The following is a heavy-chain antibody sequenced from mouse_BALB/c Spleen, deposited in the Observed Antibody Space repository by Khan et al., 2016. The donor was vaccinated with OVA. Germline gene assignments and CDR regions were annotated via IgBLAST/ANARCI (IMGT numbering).Heavy chain of an antibody. CDR3: ARRRGNYEAYAMDY. Sequence: VQLQQSGAELVKPGASVKLSCTASGFNIKDTYIHWVKQRPEQGLEWIGRINPANDNTKSDPRFLGKDTITADTSSNKAYLQLSSLPSEDTAVYYCARRRGNYEAYAMDYWGQGTSVTVSS. V-gene: IGHV14-3*02. J-gene: IGHJ4*01. D-gene: IGHD2-1*01. CDR2: INPANDNT. CDR1: GFNIKDTY.